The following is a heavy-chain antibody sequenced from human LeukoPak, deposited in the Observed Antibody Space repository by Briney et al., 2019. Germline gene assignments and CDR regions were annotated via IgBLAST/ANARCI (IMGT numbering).Heavy chain of an antibody. CDR2: IRTKASDYAT. V-gene: IGHV3-73*01. CDR1: GFTFSGSA. CDR3: TRGIAATGFETNWFDP. Sequence: GGALRLSCAASGFTFSGSARHWVRQASGKGLEWVGRIRTKASDYATVYAASVKGRFTISRDDSKDTAYLQMDSLKTEDTAVYFCTRGIAATGFETNWFDPWGQGTLVTVSS. J-gene: IGHJ5*02. D-gene: IGHD6-13*01.